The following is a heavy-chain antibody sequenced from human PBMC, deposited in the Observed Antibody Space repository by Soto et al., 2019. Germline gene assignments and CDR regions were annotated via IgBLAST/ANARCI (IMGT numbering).Heavy chain of an antibody. CDR3: ARVPNTVMVLGGVLTY. Sequence: GGSLRLSCAASGFTFSSYAMHWVRQAPGKGLEWVAVISYNGNNKYYADSAKGRFTISRDNSKNTLYLQMNSLRTEDTAVYYCARVPNTVMVLGGVLTYWGQGALVTVSS. CDR1: GFTFSSYA. CDR2: ISYNGNNK. D-gene: IGHD5-18*01. V-gene: IGHV3-30-3*01. J-gene: IGHJ4*02.